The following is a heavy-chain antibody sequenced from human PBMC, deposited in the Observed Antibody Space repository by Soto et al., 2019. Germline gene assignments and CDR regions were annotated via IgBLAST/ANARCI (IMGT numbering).Heavy chain of an antibody. V-gene: IGHV3-33*01. CDR1: GFTFSSYG. Sequence: QVQLVESGGGVVQPGRSLRLSCAASGFTFSSYGMHWVRQAPGKGLEWVAVIWYDGSNKYYADSVKGRFTISRDNSKNTLYLQMNSLRAEDTAVYYCARDRGYSSGWRRNVHFDYWGQGTLVTVSS. CDR2: IWYDGSNK. J-gene: IGHJ4*02. CDR3: ARDRGYSSGWRRNVHFDY. D-gene: IGHD6-19*01.